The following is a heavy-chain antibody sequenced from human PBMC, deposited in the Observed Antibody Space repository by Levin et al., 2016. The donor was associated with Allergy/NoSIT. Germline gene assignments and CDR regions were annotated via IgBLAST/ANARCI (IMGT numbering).Heavy chain of an antibody. J-gene: IGHJ6*02. CDR2: ISYDGSNK. V-gene: IGHV3-30-3*01. Sequence: WIRQPPGKGLEWVAVISYDGSNKYYADSVKGRLTISRDNSKNTLYLQMNSLRADDTAVYYCARADIAMEPGYYYYGMDVWGQGTTVTVSS. CDR3: ARADIAMEPGYYYYGMDV. D-gene: IGHD5-18*01.